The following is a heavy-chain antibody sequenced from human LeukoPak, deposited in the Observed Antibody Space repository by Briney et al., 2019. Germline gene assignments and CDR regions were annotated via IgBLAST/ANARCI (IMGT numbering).Heavy chain of an antibody. CDR1: GASISSYY. CDR2: IFYSGST. J-gene: IGHJ4*02. D-gene: IGHD3-22*01. Sequence: SETLSLTCTVSGASISSYYWSWIRQPPGKGLEWIGYIFYSGSTNFNPSLKSRVTISVDTSKNQFSLKLSSVTAADTAVYYCARDTYDSSGYSFDYWGQGTLVTVSS. CDR3: ARDTYDSSGYSFDY. V-gene: IGHV4-59*01.